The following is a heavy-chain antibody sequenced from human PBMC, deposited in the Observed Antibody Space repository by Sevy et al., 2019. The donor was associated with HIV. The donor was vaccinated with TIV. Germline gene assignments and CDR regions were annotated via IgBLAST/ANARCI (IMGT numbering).Heavy chain of an antibody. CDR3: TRWKAAQSIFDY. Sequence: GGSLRLSCTASGFTFGDYCMSWVRQAPGKGLEWVAFLRSDVYGGTVDHAASVRGRFVISRDDSKTIAYLQMNDLKTEDTGVYYCTRWKAAQSIFDYWGQGALVTISS. CDR1: GFTFGDYC. D-gene: IGHD6-13*01. CDR2: LRSDVYGGTV. J-gene: IGHJ4*02. V-gene: IGHV3-49*04.